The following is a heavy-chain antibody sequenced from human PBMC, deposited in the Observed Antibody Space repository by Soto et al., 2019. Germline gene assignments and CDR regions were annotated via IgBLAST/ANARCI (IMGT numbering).Heavy chain of an antibody. D-gene: IGHD3-16*01. CDR1: GFTFGNFW. V-gene: IGHV3-7*01. CDR2: MKEDGSEK. CDR3: ARDGGYAGTPFDFDF. Sequence: EVQLVESGGGLVQPGGSLRLSCAASGFTFGNFWMSWVRQAPGKGLEWVANMKEDGSEKHYVDSVKGRFAISRDNAKNSLFLQMNSLRAEDTAVYYCARDGGYAGTPFDFDFWGQGTLVTVSS. J-gene: IGHJ4*02.